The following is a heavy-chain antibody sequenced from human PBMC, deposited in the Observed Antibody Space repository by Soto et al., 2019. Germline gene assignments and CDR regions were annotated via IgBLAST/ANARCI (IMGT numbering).Heavy chain of an antibody. CDR2: IDWDDDK. V-gene: IGHV2-70*01. CDR1: MC. J-gene: IGHJ3*02. Sequence: MCVSWIRQPPGKALEWLALIDWDDDKYYSTSLKTRLTISKDTSKNQVVLTMTNMDPVDTATYYCARQLSAADAFDIWGQGTMVTVSS. CDR3: ARQLSAADAFDI. D-gene: IGHD3-16*02.